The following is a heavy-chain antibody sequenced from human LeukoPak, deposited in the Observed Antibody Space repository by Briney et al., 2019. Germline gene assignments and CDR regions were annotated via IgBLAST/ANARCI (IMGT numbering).Heavy chain of an antibody. Sequence: GRSLRLSCAASGFTFSSYAMHWVRQAPGKGLEWVAVISYDGSNKYYADSVKGRFTISRDNSKNTLYLQMNSLRAEDTAVYYYASGQALTGFRTFDYWGQGTLVTVSS. CDR3: ASGQALTGFRTFDY. CDR1: GFTFSSYA. CDR2: ISYDGSNK. V-gene: IGHV3-30-3*01. J-gene: IGHJ4*02. D-gene: IGHD3-9*01.